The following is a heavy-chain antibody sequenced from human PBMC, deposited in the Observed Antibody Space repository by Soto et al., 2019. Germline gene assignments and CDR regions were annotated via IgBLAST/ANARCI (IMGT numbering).Heavy chain of an antibody. Sequence: QVQLRQSGPGLVKPSGTLSLSCAVSGGSISSTNWWSWVRQSPGKGLEWIGEIYHSGSTTYNPSLRGRVTLSVDKSNNQFSLQLSYVTAADTAVYYCATLPPRIELAVLPIPAWGQGTLVTVSA. CDR2: IYHSGST. V-gene: IGHV4-4*02. CDR1: GGSISSTNW. D-gene: IGHD2-8*02. CDR3: ATLPPRIELAVLPIPA. J-gene: IGHJ5*02.